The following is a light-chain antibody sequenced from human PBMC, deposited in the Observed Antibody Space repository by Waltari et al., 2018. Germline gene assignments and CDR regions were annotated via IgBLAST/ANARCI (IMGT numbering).Light chain of an antibody. Sequence: DIVMTQSPNSRAVSLGERATISCKSSQSILSSSNNMNFLSWNQQKPGQPPKLLIYWASTRESGVPDRFSGSGSGTDFTLTISSLQAEDVAVYYCQQYYSDKTFGQGTKVEIK. J-gene: IGKJ1*01. CDR3: QQYYSDKT. V-gene: IGKV4-1*01. CDR2: WAS. CDR1: QSILSSSNNMNF.